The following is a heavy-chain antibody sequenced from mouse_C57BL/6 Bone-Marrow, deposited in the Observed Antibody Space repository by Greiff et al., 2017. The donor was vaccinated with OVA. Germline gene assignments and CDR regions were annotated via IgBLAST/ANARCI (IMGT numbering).Heavy chain of an antibody. V-gene: IGHV14-2*01. Sequence: EVQLQQSGAELVKPGASVKLSCTASGFNIKDYYMHWVKQRTEQGLEWIGRIDPEDGETKYAPKFQGKATITADTSSNTAYLQLSSLTSEDTAVYYCARDYFTTVVATRNYYAMDYWGQGTSVTVSS. CDR2: IDPEDGET. J-gene: IGHJ4*01. D-gene: IGHD1-1*01. CDR1: GFNIKDYY. CDR3: ARDYFTTVVATRNYYAMDY.